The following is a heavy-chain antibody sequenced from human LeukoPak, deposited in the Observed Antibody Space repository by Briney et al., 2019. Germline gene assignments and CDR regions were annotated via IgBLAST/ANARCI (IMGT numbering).Heavy chain of an antibody. Sequence: GGSLRLSCAASGFTFDDYAMHWVRQAPGKGLEWVSGISWNSGSIGYADSVKGRFTISRDNAKNSLYLQMNSLRAEDMALYYCAKGRPYQGLDYWGQGTLVTVSS. J-gene: IGHJ4*02. V-gene: IGHV3-9*03. CDR3: AKGRPYQGLDY. D-gene: IGHD2-2*01. CDR1: GFTFDDYA. CDR2: ISWNSGSI.